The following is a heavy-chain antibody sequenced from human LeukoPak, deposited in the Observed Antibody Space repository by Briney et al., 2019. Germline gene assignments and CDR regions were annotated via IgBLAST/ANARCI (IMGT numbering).Heavy chain of an antibody. Sequence: GASVKVSCKASGYTFTDYYIQWVRQAPGQGLEWMGRTNPNSGATTYAQQFQGRATMTRDTSITTAYMEVSRLTSDDTAVYYCATETTGTPRGVYWGLGTLVTVSS. CDR1: GYTFTDYY. CDR3: ATETTGTPRGVY. J-gene: IGHJ4*02. D-gene: IGHD4-17*01. V-gene: IGHV1-2*02. CDR2: TNPNSGAT.